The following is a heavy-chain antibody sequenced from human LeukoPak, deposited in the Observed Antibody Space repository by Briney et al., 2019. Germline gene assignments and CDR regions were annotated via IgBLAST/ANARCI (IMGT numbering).Heavy chain of an antibody. CDR3: ARSMGYCSGGSCFPFDY. D-gene: IGHD2-15*01. V-gene: IGHV3-23*01. Sequence: GGSLRLSCVASGFIFSTYGMSWVRRAPGKGLEWVSTITAGGGSTYYADSVKGRFTISRDNSKNTLYLQMNSLRAEDTAIYFCARSMGYCSGGSCFPFDYWGQGTLVTVSS. CDR2: ITAGGGST. J-gene: IGHJ4*02. CDR1: GFIFSTYG.